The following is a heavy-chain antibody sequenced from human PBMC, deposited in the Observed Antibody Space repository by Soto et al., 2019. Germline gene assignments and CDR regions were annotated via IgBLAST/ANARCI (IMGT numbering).Heavy chain of an antibody. CDR1: GGSISSYY. CDR2: IYYSGST. J-gene: IGHJ4*02. Sequence: SETLSLTCTVSGGSISSYYWSWIRQPPGKGLEWIGYIYYSGSTNYNPSLKSRVTISVDTSKNQFSLKLSSVTAADTAVYYCARESEVFDYWGQGTLVTVSS. CDR3: ARESEVFDY. V-gene: IGHV4-59*01.